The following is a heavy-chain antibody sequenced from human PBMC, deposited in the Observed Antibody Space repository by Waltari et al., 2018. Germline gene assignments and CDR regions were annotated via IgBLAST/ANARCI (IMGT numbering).Heavy chain of an antibody. J-gene: IGHJ4*02. V-gene: IGHV4-59*01. CDR3: ARTMSTWGYGDYYFDY. CDR2: VSYIGST. CDR1: GGSFSNYY. D-gene: IGHD7-27*01. Sequence: QVQLQESGPGLVEPSETLSLTCNVSGGSFSNYYWSWIRQPPGKGLEWIGYVSYIGSTTYNPSLQSRVTISIDTSKQQFSLKLTSVTPADTAVYYCARTMSTWGYGDYYFDYWGQGTLVTVSS.